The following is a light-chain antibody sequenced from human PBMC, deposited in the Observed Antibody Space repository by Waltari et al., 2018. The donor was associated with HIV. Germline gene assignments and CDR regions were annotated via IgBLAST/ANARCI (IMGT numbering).Light chain of an antibody. Sequence: QSVLSQPPSASGTPGQRVTISCSGSSSNIGIIDVSWYQPRPGTPPKLLIFTTNQRPSCVPGRFSSPESGTSASLATSTPQSADEAYYSCASWDGSLRGGVFGGGTKLTV. V-gene: IGLV1-47*01. CDR2: TTN. J-gene: IGLJ3*02. CDR3: ASWDGSLRGGV. CDR1: SSNIGIID.